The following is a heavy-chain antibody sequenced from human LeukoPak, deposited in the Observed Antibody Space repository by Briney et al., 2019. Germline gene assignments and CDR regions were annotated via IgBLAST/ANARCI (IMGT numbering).Heavy chain of an antibody. CDR3: ARRRGRYSYGLPYYYYVMDV. V-gene: IGHV4-34*01. CDR2: INHSGST. Sequence: SETLCLTCAVYGGSFTGWYWGWIREPAGNVQERIGEINHSGSTNYNPSLKSRVTISVDTSKNQFSLNLSSVTAADTAVYYCARRRGRYSYGLPYYYYVMDVWGQGTTVTVSS. CDR1: GGSFTGWY. D-gene: IGHD5-18*01. J-gene: IGHJ6*02.